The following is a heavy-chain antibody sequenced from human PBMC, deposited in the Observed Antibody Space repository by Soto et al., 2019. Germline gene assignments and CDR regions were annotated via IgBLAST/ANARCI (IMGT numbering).Heavy chain of an antibody. CDR1: GFTLSDYY. D-gene: IGHD3-10*01. V-gene: IGHV3-11*01. J-gene: IGHJ6*03. CDR3: ARRTMGNYYYMDV. Sequence: QVQLVESGSGLVKPGGSLRLSCVDSGFTLSDYYMSWIRQAPGKGLEWVSYISSSGTIDNYAASVKGRFTISRDNAKNSLFLQMNGLRAEDTAVYYCARRTMGNYYYMDVWGKGTTVTVSS. CDR2: ISSSGTID.